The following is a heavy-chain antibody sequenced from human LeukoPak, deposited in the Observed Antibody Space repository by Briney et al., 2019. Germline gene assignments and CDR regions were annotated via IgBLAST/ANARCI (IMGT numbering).Heavy chain of an antibody. J-gene: IGHJ3*02. CDR3: ARDSMEHPGGDAFDI. D-gene: IGHD2/OR15-2a*01. CDR1: GFTFSSYA. CDR2: ISGSGSDT. V-gene: IGHV3-23*01. Sequence: GGSLRLSCAASGFTFSSYAMSWVRQAPGKGLEWVSSISGSGSDTYYADSVKGRFTISRDNSKNTVFLQMNSLRADDTAVYYCARDSMEHPGGDAFDIWGQGTMVTVSS.